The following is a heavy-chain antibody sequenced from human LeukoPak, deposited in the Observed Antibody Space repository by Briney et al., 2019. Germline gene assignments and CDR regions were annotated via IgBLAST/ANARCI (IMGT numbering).Heavy chain of an antibody. D-gene: IGHD3-10*01. CDR2: ISGSGGST. V-gene: IGHV3-23*01. CDR1: GFTFSSYA. J-gene: IGHJ4*02. CDR3: ATRKPFFGLWFAPFDY. Sequence: GGSLRLSCAASGFTFSSYAMSWVRQAPGKGLEWVSAISGSGGSTYYADSVKGRFTISRDNSKNTLYLQMNSLRAEDTAVYYCATRKPFFGLWFAPFDYWGQGTLVTVSS.